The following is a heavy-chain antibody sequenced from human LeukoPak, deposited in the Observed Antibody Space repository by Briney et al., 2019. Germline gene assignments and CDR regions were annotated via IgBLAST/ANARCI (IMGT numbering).Heavy chain of an antibody. CDR1: GFTFSSYN. V-gene: IGHV3-21*04. J-gene: IGHJ5*02. D-gene: IGHD3-10*01. Sequence: PGGSLRLSCAASGFTFSSYNMNWVRQAPGKGLEWVSSISSSSSYIYYADSVKGRFTISRDNAKNSLYLQMNSLRAEDTALYYCAKDNAVRGVIWRWFDPWGQGTLVTVSS. CDR2: ISSSSSYI. CDR3: AKDNAVRGVIWRWFDP.